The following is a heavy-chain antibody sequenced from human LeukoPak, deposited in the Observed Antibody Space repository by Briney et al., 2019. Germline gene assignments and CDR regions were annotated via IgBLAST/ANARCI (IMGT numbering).Heavy chain of an antibody. CDR1: GFTFSSYS. CDR2: ISSSSSTI. J-gene: IGHJ4*02. Sequence: GGSLRLSCAAFGFTFSSYSMNWVRQAPGKGPEWVSYISSSSSTIYYADSVKGRFTISRDNAKDSLYLQMNSLRAEDTAVYYCASGVGYDSSGYYDYWGQGTLVTVSS. D-gene: IGHD3-22*01. CDR3: ASGVGYDSSGYYDY. V-gene: IGHV3-48*01.